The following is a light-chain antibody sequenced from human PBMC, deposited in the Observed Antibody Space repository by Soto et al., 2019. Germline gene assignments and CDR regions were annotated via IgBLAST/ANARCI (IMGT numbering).Light chain of an antibody. CDR3: CSYAGSYTLV. J-gene: IGLJ3*02. CDR1: SSDVGAYNY. CDR2: DVS. Sequence: QSVLTQPASVSGSPGQSITISCTGTSSDVGAYNYVSWYQQHPGKVPKLMIYDVSRRPSGVPDRFSGSKSGNTASLTISGLQADDEADYYCCSYAGSYTLVFGGGTKLTVL. V-gene: IGLV2-11*01.